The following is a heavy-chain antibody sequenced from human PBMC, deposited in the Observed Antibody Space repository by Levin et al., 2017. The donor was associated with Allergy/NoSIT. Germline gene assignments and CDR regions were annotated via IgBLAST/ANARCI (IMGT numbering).Heavy chain of an antibody. CDR2: ISSSSSYI. J-gene: IGHJ4*02. Sequence: GALRLSCAASGFTFSSYSMNWVRQAPGKGLEWVSSISSSSSYIYYADSVKGRFTISRDNAKNSLYLQMNSLRAEDTAVYYCARGLSGDFDYWGQGTLVTVSS. CDR1: GFTFSSYS. CDR3: ARGLSGDFDY. V-gene: IGHV3-21*01. D-gene: IGHD3-10*01.